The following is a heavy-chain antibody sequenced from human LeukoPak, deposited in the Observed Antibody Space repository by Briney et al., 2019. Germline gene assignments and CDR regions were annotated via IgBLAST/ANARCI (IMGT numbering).Heavy chain of an antibody. CDR3: AILVCGGDCYSGDY. D-gene: IGHD2-21*02. V-gene: IGHV1-18*01. Sequence: ASVKVSCKASGYTFTTYGISWVRQAPGQGLEWMGWISAYNGNTNYAQKLQGRVTMTTDTSTSTAYIELRSLRSDDTAMYYCAILVCGGDCYSGDYWGQGTLVTVSS. CDR2: ISAYNGNT. CDR1: GYTFTTYG. J-gene: IGHJ4*02.